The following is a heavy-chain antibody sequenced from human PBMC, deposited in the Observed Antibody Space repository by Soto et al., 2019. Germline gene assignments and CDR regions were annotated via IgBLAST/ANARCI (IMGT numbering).Heavy chain of an antibody. CDR1: GYTFTSYG. J-gene: IGHJ6*02. CDR2: ISAYNGNT. V-gene: IGHV1-18*04. Sequence: ASVKVSCKASGYTFTSYGISWVRQTPGQGLEWMGWISAYNGNTNYAQKLQGRVTMTTDTSTSTAYMELRSLRSDDTAVYYCARDDLYSSGWYSYYYYGMDVWGQGTTVTVSS. CDR3: ARDDLYSSGWYSYYYYGMDV. D-gene: IGHD6-19*01.